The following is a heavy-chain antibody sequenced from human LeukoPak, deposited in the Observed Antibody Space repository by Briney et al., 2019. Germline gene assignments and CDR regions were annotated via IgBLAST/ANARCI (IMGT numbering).Heavy chain of an antibody. J-gene: IGHJ5*02. CDR2: IRYDGSP. CDR3: ATSDTVSTYNWFDP. Sequence: SETLSLTCNVSGGSISSNTYFWGWIRRPPGKGLKWIGSIRYDGSPFYNPSLKSRDTISVDTSKNQFSLNLSSLTAADTAVYYCATSDTVSTYNWFDPWGQGTLVTVS. V-gene: IGHV4-39*01. CDR1: GGSISSNTYF. D-gene: IGHD5/OR15-5a*01.